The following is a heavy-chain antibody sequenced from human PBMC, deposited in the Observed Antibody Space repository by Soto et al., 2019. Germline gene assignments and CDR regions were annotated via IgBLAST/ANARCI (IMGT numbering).Heavy chain of an antibody. CDR1: GFTFSNAW. CDR2: IKSKTDGGTT. Sequence: GGSLRLSCAASGFTFSNAWMSWVGQAPGKGLEWVGRIKSKTDGGTTDYAAPVKGRFTISRDDSKNTLYLQMNSLKTEDTAVYYCTTDIVVVAAPDYFDYWGQGTLVTV. V-gene: IGHV3-15*01. J-gene: IGHJ4*02. D-gene: IGHD2-15*01. CDR3: TTDIVVVAAPDYFDY.